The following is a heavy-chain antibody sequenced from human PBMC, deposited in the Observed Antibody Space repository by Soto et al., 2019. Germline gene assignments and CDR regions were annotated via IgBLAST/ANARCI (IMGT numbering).Heavy chain of an antibody. CDR1: GGSISSSSYY. D-gene: IGHD2-2*01. Sequence: ETLSLTCTVSGGSISSSSYYWGWIRQPPGKGLEWVGSIYYSGSTYYNPSLKSRVTISVDTSKNQFSLKLSSVTAADTAVYYCASDPEDCSSTSCYWGWSQGTLVTVSS. V-gene: IGHV4-39*01. J-gene: IGHJ4*02. CDR3: ASDPEDCSSTSCYWG. CDR2: IYYSGST.